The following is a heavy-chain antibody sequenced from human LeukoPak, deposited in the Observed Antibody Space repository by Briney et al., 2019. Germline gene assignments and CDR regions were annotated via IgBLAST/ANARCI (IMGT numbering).Heavy chain of an antibody. D-gene: IGHD3-22*01. CDR2: IYYSGST. J-gene: IGHJ5*02. CDR3: ARDYYDPTRWDWFDP. V-gene: IGHV4-39*07. CDR1: GGSISSSSYY. Sequence: SETLSLTCTVSGGSISSSSYYRGWIRQPPGKGLEWIGSIYYSGSTYYNPSLKSRVTISVGTSKNQFSLKLSSVTAADTAVYYCARDYYDPTRWDWFDPWGQGTLVTVSS.